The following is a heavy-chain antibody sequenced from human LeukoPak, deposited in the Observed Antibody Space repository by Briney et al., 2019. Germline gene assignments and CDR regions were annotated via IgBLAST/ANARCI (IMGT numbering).Heavy chain of an antibody. Sequence: SETLSLTCALYGGSFSDYYWTWIRRPPGKGLEWIGEINHSGGTDYNPSLRSRVTISLDTSKKQFSLQLSSVTAADTGVYYCARVSDTMISFGGGISYFDYWGQGPLVTVS. CDR3: ARVSDTMISFGGGISYFDY. CDR1: GGSFSDYY. J-gene: IGHJ4*02. V-gene: IGHV4-34*01. D-gene: IGHD3-16*02. CDR2: INHSGGT.